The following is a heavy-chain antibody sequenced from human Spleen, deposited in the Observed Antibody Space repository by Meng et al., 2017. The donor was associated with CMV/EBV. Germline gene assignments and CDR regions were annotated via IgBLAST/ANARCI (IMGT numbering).Heavy chain of an antibody. J-gene: IGHJ4*02. V-gene: IGHV3-30*02. D-gene: IGHD3-3*01. CDR2: LRYDGGHQ. CDR3: AKGGAKLRFLELDY. CDR1: GFNLSHYG. Sequence: GESLKISCAVSGFNLSHYGMHWVRQAPGKGLEWVTFLRYDGGHQEYADSVRGRFIISRDISKNTLYLQMNRLRPEDTGVYYCAKGGAKLRFLELDYWGQGTLVTVSS.